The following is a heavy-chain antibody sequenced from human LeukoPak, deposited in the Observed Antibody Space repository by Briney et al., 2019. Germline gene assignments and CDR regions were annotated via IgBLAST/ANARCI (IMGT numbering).Heavy chain of an antibody. J-gene: IGHJ4*02. V-gene: IGHV4-34*01. D-gene: IGHD3-10*01. CDR1: GGSFSGYY. CDR2: IYYSGST. Sequence: SETLSLTCAVYGGSFSGYYWSWIRQPPGKGLEWIGSIYYSGSTYYNPSLKSRVTISVDTSKNQFSLKLSSVTAADTAVYYCASVITMVQGVIRWGFDYWGQGTLVTVSS. CDR3: ASVITMVQGVIRWGFDY.